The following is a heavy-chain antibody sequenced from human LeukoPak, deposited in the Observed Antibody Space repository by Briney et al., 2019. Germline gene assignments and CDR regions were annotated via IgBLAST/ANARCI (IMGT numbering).Heavy chain of an antibody. Sequence: SETLSLTCAVYGGSFSDNFWSWIRQPPGKGLEWIGEINHGGSTNYNPSLKSRVTISVDTSKNQFSLKLSSVTAADTAVYYCARVGYSSGWTHRIYYYYIDVWGKGTTVTISS. J-gene: IGHJ6*03. CDR1: GGSFSDNF. D-gene: IGHD6-19*01. CDR3: ARVGYSSGWTHRIYYYYIDV. V-gene: IGHV4-34*01. CDR2: INHGGST.